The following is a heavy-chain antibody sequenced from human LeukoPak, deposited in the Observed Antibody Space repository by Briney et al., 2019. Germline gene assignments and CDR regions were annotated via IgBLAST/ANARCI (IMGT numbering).Heavy chain of an antibody. CDR3: AKDQRVAAAPNLFDY. CDR2: ISGNSGDT. Sequence: GGSLRLSCAASGFTFSDSYMTWVRQAPGKGLEWLSYISGNSGDTNYADSVKGRFTISRDNAKNSLYLQMNSLRAEDTAVYYCAKDQRVAAAPNLFDYWGQGTLVTVSS. V-gene: IGHV3-11*05. J-gene: IGHJ4*02. CDR1: GFTFSDSY. D-gene: IGHD6-13*01.